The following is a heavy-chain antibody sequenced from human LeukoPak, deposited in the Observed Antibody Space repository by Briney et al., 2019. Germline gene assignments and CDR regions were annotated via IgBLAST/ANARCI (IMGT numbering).Heavy chain of an antibody. Sequence: GASVKVSCKASGYTFTGYCMHWVRQAPGQGLEWMGWINPNSGGTNYAQKFQGRVTMTRDTSISTAYMEPSRLRSDDTAVYYCARDHDGKAASDYWGQGTLVTVSS. CDR1: GYTFTGYC. D-gene: IGHD2-15*01. V-gene: IGHV1-2*02. CDR2: INPNSGGT. CDR3: ARDHDGKAASDY. J-gene: IGHJ4*02.